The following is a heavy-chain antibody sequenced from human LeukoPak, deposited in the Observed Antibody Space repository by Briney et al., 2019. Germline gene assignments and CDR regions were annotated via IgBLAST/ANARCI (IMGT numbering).Heavy chain of an antibody. CDR2: IKSKIDGGTT. Sequence: GGSLRLSCAASGFTFTNARMGWVRQAPRKVLEWVGLIKSKIDGGTTDFAAPVKGRFTISRDDSKHTLYLQMDSLKSEDTAVYYCTIGYGHSDFDYWGHGTLVTVSS. CDR1: GFTFTNAR. CDR3: TIGYGHSDFDY. V-gene: IGHV3-15*01. J-gene: IGHJ4*01. D-gene: IGHD3-3*02.